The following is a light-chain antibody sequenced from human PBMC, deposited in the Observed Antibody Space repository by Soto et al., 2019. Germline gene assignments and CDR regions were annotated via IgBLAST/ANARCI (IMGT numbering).Light chain of an antibody. CDR3: QQYNGYSTWT. CDR2: KAS. V-gene: IGKV1-5*03. CDR1: QSISSW. Sequence: DIQMTQSPSTLSASVGDRVTITCRASQSISSWLAWYQQKSGKGPKLLIYKASNLQTGVPSRFSGSGYGTEFTLTISSLQPDDFATYYCQQYNGYSTWTFGQGTRLEIK. J-gene: IGKJ5*01.